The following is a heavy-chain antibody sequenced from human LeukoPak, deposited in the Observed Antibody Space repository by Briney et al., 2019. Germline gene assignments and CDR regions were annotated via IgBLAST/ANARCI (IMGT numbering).Heavy chain of an antibody. V-gene: IGHV4-59*12. CDR2: IYYIGST. J-gene: IGHJ5*02. CDR1: GGSISNYY. D-gene: IGHD6-13*01. CDR3: ARGAYSSSWYDWFDP. Sequence: SETLSLTCTVSGGSISNYYWSWIRQPPGKELEWIGYIYYIGSTNYNPSLKRRVTISVDTSKNQFSLKLRSVTAADTAVYYCARGAYSSSWYDWFDPWGQGTLVTVSS.